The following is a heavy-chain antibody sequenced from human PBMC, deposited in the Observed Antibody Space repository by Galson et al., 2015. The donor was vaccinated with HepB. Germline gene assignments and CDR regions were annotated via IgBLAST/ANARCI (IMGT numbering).Heavy chain of an antibody. D-gene: IGHD3-16*01. V-gene: IGHV3-73*01. Sequence: SLRLSCAASGFTFSTYTMTWVRQAPGKGLEWAGHISSKTNNYATAYAASVKGRFTISRDDSKNTAYLQMNSLKTEDTAVYYCSRLYRHNDYSDPGLDYWGQGTLVAVSS. CDR3: SRLYRHNDYSDPGLDY. J-gene: IGHJ4*02. CDR2: ISSKTNNYAT. CDR1: GFTFSTYT.